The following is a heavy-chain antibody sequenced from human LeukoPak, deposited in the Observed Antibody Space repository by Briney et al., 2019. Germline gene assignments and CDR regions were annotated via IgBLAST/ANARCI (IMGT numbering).Heavy chain of an antibody. V-gene: IGHV3-23*01. CDR2: ISNNGEIT. CDR3: ARVDTHDAFDI. D-gene: IGHD2-2*02. CDR1: GFTFNNGP. J-gene: IGHJ3*02. Sequence: GGSLRLSCAASGFTFNNGPMSWVRQAPGKGLEWVSIISNNGEITFYADSVKGRFTISRDNSKNTLYLQMNSLRAEDTAVYYCARVDTHDAFDIWGQGTMVTVSS.